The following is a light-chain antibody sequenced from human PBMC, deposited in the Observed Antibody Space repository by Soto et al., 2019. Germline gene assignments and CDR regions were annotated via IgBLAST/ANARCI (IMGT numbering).Light chain of an antibody. CDR3: AAWDDSLNAVV. CDR1: NSNIGTTT. CDR2: SSS. V-gene: IGLV1-44*01. Sequence: QSSLTQPPSGSGAPGQRVTICCSGSNSNIGTTTVNWYQHVPGTAPKLLIYSSSQRPSGVPDRFSGSRSGTSASLAISGLQSEDEADYYCAAWDDSLNAVVFGGGTKLTVL. J-gene: IGLJ2*01.